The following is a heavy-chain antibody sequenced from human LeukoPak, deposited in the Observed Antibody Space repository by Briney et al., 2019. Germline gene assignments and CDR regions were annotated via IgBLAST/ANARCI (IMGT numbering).Heavy chain of an antibody. CDR3: AKDRYSSSGNYFES. D-gene: IGHD6-13*01. V-gene: IGHV3-15*01. CDR2: IKSKADGGTT. Sequence: GGSLRLSCAASGFTFINAWMSWVRQAPGKGLEWVGRIKSKADGGTTDYGAPVKGRFTISRDDSKNTLYLQMNSLKTEDTAFYYCAKDRYSSSGNYFESWGQGTLVTVSS. CDR1: GFTFINAW. J-gene: IGHJ4*02.